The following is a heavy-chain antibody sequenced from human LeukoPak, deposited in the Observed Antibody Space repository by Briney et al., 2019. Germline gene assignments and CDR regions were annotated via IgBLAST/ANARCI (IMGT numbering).Heavy chain of an antibody. CDR3: AKGRTTVVVTAIPN. CDR2: ISGSGGST. CDR1: GFTFSSYA. D-gene: IGHD2-21*02. J-gene: IGHJ4*02. Sequence: PGGSLRLFCAASGFTFSSYAMSWVRQAPGKGLEWVSGISGSGGSTYNADSVKGRFTISRDNSNNTLYLQMNSLRAEDTAVYYCAKGRTTVVVTAIPNWGQGTLVTVSS. V-gene: IGHV3-23*01.